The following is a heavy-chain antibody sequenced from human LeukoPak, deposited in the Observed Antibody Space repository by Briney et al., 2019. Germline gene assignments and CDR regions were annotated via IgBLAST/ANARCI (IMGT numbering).Heavy chain of an antibody. CDR2: IYYSGST. J-gene: IGHJ4*02. CDR3: ARDNGVATMSFDY. V-gene: IGHV4-59*01. CDR1: GGSISSYY. D-gene: IGHD5-12*01. Sequence: SETLSLTCTVSGGSISSYYWSWIRQPPGKGLEWIGYIYYSGSTNYNPSLKSRVTISVDTSKNQFSLKLSSVTAADTAVCYCARDNGVATMSFDYWGQGTLVTVSS.